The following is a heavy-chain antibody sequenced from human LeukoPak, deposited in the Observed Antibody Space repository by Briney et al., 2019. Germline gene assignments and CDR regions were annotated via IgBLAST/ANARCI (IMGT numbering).Heavy chain of an antibody. D-gene: IGHD3-10*01. J-gene: IGHJ6*02. V-gene: IGHV3-23*01. CDR2: ISGSGGST. CDR3: AKPGFGDLPSAYYYHYSGDV. Sequence: GGSLRLSCAASGFTFSSYAMSWVRQAPGKGLEWVSAISGSGGSTYYADSVKGRFTISRDNSKNTLYLQMNSLRAEDTALYYCAKPGFGDLPSAYYYHYSGDVGGQGTTVTVSS. CDR1: GFTFSSYA.